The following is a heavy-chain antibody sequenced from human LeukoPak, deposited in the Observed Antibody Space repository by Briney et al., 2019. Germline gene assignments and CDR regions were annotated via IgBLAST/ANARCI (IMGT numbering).Heavy chain of an antibody. J-gene: IGHJ3*02. CDR1: GFTLSYYW. V-gene: IGHV3-7*01. D-gene: IGHD6-19*01. CDR3: ARYGNGAWLGHYAFDM. Sequence: HLGGSLRLSCAASGFTLSYYWMSWVRQAPGKGLEWVANIKQDESEKYYVDSVKGRFTISRDNAKNSLYLQMNSLKAEDTAVYYCARYGNGAWLGHYAFDMWGQGTMVTVSS. CDR2: IKQDESEK.